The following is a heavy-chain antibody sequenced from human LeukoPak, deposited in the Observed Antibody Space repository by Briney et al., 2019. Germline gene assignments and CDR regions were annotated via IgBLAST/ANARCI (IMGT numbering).Heavy chain of an antibody. CDR3: ASFLEHLWYFDL. CDR1: GGSISSSSYY. V-gene: IGHV4-39*07. J-gene: IGHJ2*01. CDR2: IYYSGST. D-gene: IGHD1/OR15-1a*01. Sequence: PSETLSLTCTVSGGSISSSSYYWGWIRQPPGKGLGWIGSIYYSGSTYYNPSLKSRVTISVDTSKNQFSLKLSSVTAADTAVYYCASFLEHLWYFDLWGRGTLDTVSS.